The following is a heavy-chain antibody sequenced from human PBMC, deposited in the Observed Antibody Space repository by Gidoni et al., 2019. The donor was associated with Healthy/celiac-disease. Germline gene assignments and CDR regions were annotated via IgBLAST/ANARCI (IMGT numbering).Heavy chain of an antibody. D-gene: IGHD5-12*01. V-gene: IGHV3-30*18. CDR1: GVTFSSYV. CDR3: AKGMATIYRSIVDY. Sequence: QVQLVESGGGVVQPGRSLRISCAASGVTFSSYVMHWVRQAPGKGLEWVAVISYDENNKYYADSVKGRFTISRDNSKTTLYLQMNSLRAEDTAVYYCAKGMATIYRSIVDYWGQGTLVTVSS. CDR2: ISYDENNK. J-gene: IGHJ4*02.